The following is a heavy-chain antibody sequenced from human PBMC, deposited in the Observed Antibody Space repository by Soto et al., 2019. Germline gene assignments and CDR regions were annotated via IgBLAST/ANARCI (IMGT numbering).Heavy chain of an antibody. CDR3: ARVGLVLTYFDY. J-gene: IGHJ4*02. Sequence: QVQLVQSGAEVKKPGSSVKVSCKASGGTFSSYAISWVRQAPGQGLEWMGGIIPIFGTANYAQKFQGRVTITADQPTSTAYTELSSLCCEDTAGYYRARVGLVLTYFDYWGQEPLVTVSS. D-gene: IGHD3-22*01. V-gene: IGHV1-69*12. CDR2: IIPIFGTA. CDR1: GGTFSSYA.